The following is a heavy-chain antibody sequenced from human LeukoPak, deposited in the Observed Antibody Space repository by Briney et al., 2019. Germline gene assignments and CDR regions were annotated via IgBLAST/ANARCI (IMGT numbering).Heavy chain of an antibody. D-gene: IGHD3-10*01. V-gene: IGHV4-59*12. CDR2: IYYSGST. Sequence: SETLSLTCTVSGGSISSYYWSWIRQPPGKGLEWIGYIYYSGSTNYNPSLKSRVTISVDTSKNQFSLKLSSVTAADTAVYYCARRGVLMAFDYWGQGTLVTVSS. CDR3: ARRGVLMAFDY. J-gene: IGHJ4*02. CDR1: GGSISSYY.